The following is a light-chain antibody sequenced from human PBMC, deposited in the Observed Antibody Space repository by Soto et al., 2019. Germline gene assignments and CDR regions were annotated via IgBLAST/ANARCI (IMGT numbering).Light chain of an antibody. Sequence: DIQLTQSPSFLSASVGDTVTITCRASQGMSTYLAWYQQKPGKVPKLLIRSASTLQSGVPPRFSGGGFRTEFTLTIITLQPDDSGIYYCQQINGYQLAFGGGTNVEIK. CDR2: SAS. CDR3: QQINGYQLA. J-gene: IGKJ4*01. CDR1: QGMSTY. V-gene: IGKV1-9*01.